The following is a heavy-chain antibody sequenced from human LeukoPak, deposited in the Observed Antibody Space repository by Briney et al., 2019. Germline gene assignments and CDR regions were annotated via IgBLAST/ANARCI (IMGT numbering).Heavy chain of an antibody. Sequence: SETLSLTCTVSGYSISSGYYWGWIRQPPGKGLEWIGSIYHSGSTYYNPSLKSRVTISVDTSKNQCSLKLSSVTAADTAVYYCARGYCSSTSCYRVAGWFDPWGQGTLVTVSS. CDR1: GYSISSGYY. V-gene: IGHV4-38-2*02. CDR3: ARGYCSSTSCYRVAGWFDP. CDR2: IYHSGST. J-gene: IGHJ5*02. D-gene: IGHD2-2*02.